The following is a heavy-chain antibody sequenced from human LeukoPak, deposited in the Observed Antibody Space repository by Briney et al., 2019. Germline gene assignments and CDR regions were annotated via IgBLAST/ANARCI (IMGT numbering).Heavy chain of an antibody. Sequence: SETLSLTCTVSRGSISSSSDYWAWIRQPPGKGLEWIGSIFYSGSTYYNPSLKSRVTISVDTSKNQFSLKLSSVTAADTAVYYCARLSESNYYDSSGPMDYWGQGTLVTVSS. J-gene: IGHJ4*02. V-gene: IGHV4-39*01. D-gene: IGHD3-22*01. CDR1: RGSISSSSDY. CDR3: ARLSESNYYDSSGPMDY. CDR2: IFYSGST.